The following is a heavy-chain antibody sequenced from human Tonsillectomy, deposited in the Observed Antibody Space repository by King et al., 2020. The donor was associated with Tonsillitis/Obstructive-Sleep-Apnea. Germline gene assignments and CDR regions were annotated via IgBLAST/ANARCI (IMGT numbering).Heavy chain of an antibody. CDR1: GYAFTSCA. CDR2: VNAGNGNT. J-gene: IGHJ4*02. V-gene: IGHV1-3*01. CDR3: AGQNVIIGTDLYFDY. D-gene: IGHD1-7*01. Sequence: QLVQSGAEVKKPGASVKVSCKASGYAFTSCAIHWVRQAPGQRLEWMGWVNAGNGNTKYSQKFQGRVTLTRDTSASTAYMELSSLRSEDTAVYYCAGQNVIIGTDLYFDYWGQGTLVTVSS.